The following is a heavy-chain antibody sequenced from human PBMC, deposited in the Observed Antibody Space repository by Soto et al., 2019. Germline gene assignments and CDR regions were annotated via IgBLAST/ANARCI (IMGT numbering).Heavy chain of an antibody. CDR2: INHSGST. V-gene: IGHV4-34*01. D-gene: IGHD1-1*01. CDR1: GGSFSGYC. J-gene: IGHJ4*02. CDR3: ARDYLGTIDY. Sequence: KPSETLSLTCAVYGGSFSGYCWSWIRQPPGKGLEWIGEINHSGSTNYNPSLKSRVTISVDTSKNQFSLKLSSVTAADTAVYYCARDYLGTIDYWGQGTLVTVSS.